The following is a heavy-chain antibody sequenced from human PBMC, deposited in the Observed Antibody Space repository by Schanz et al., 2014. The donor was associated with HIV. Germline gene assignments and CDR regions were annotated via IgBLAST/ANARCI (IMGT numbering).Heavy chain of an antibody. Sequence: EVQLLESGGGLVQPGGSLRLSCTVSGFTFSRSAMTWVRQAPGKGLEWVSSIDIAGTLTYFADSVKGRFTISRDNSKNTVYLHMNSLRFEDTAFYYCAKRGPYTGRYEYFQQWGQGTLVTVSS. CDR2: IDIAGTLT. D-gene: IGHD1-26*01. CDR1: GFTFSRSA. CDR3: AKRGPYTGRYEYFQQ. V-gene: IGHV3-23*03. J-gene: IGHJ1*01.